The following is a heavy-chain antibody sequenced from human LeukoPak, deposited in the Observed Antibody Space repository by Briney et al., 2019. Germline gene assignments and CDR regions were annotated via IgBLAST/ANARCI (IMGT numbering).Heavy chain of an antibody. CDR3: ASSDADDAFDI. CDR2: IYYSGST. V-gene: IGHV4-59*08. D-gene: IGHD5-24*01. Sequence: SETLSLTCTVSGGSINSYYWSWIRQPPGKGLEWIGYIYYSGSTNYNPSLKSRVTISVDTSKNQFSLKLSSVTAADTAVYYCASSDADDAFDIWGQGTMVTVSS. J-gene: IGHJ3*02. CDR1: GGSINSYY.